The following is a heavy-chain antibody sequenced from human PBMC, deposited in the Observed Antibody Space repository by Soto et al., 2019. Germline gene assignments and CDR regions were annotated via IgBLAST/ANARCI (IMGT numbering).Heavy chain of an antibody. D-gene: IGHD1-7*01. CDR3: AHRKNWNYEEVGWFDP. V-gene: IGHV2-5*02. Sequence: QITLKESGPPLVKPTQTLTLTCTFSGFSLSTSGVGVGWIRQPPGKALEWLALIYWDDDKRYSPSLKSRLTITKDTSKNQVVLTMTNMDPVDTATYYCAHRKNWNYEEVGWFDPWGQGTLVTVSS. CDR1: GFSLSTSGVG. CDR2: IYWDDDK. J-gene: IGHJ5*02.